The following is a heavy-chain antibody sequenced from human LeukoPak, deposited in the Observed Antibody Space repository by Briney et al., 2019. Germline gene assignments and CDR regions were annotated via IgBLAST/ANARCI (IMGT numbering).Heavy chain of an antibody. Sequence: GSLRLSCTASGFAFSSYAMSWVRQAPGKGLEWVSTIGSGGSTYYADSVKGRFTISRDNSKNTLFLQMNSLTAEDTAVYYCAKWMGTSRAFDPWGQGTLVTVSS. J-gene: IGHJ5*02. V-gene: IGHV3-23*01. CDR2: IGSGGST. CDR1: GFAFSSYA. D-gene: IGHD7-27*01. CDR3: AKWMGTSRAFDP.